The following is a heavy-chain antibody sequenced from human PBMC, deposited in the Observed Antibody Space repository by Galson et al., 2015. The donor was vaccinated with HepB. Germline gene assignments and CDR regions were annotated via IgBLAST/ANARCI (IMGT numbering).Heavy chain of an antibody. V-gene: IGHV3-66*03. Sequence: SLRLSCAASGFTVSSNYMNWVRQAPGKGLEAVARMSSSATPSYADPVKGRFTISRDNSKNMLYLQMNSLRPEDTAVYYCARDRNWRSVVGVLRRGMDVWGQGTKVTVSS. CDR3: ARDRNWRSVVGVLRRGMDV. D-gene: IGHD1-1*01. J-gene: IGHJ6*02. CDR1: GFTVSSNY. CDR2: MSSSATP.